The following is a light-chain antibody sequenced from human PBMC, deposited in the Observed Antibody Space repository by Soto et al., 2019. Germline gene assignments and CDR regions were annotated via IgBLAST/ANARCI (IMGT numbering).Light chain of an antibody. CDR1: SSDIGYYDY. J-gene: IGLJ1*01. Sequence: QSARTQPACVSLSPGQSITISCTGTSSDIGYYDYVSLYQHHSGKAPKLIIYEVNNRPPGVSNRFSGSKSVNTASLTISGLQAEDEADYYCSSHSSSSAYYVFGTGTKVTVL. CDR2: EVN. V-gene: IGLV2-14*01. CDR3: SSHSSSSAYYV.